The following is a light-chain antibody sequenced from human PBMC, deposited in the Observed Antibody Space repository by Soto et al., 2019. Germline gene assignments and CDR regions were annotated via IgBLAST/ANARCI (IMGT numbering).Light chain of an antibody. CDR2: AAS. CDR3: QKSYSSPPT. J-gene: IGKJ1*01. Sequence: DIQMTHSQSSLSASVLYIVSITFRASQTITTYLNWYQQKPGKAPKLLIYAASSLQSGVPSRFSGSRSGPDFTLTISSLQPEDFATYYCQKSYSSPPTFGQGTKVDIK. CDR1: QTITTY. V-gene: IGKV1-39*01.